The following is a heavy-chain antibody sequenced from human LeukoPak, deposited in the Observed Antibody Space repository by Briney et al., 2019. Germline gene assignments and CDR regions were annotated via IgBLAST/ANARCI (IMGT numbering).Heavy chain of an antibody. CDR3: SRRGGSNGWGDFDF. V-gene: IGHV3-23*01. CDR1: GFTFNRHA. D-gene: IGHD6-19*01. Sequence: GGSLRLSCTASGFTFNRHAFNWVRQAPGKGLEWVARIGGSGVSIFYADSVKGRFTISRDNAKNTVYLQMNSLRAEDTAIYYCSRRGGSNGWGDFDFWGQGTLVSVSS. J-gene: IGHJ4*02. CDR2: IGGSGVSI.